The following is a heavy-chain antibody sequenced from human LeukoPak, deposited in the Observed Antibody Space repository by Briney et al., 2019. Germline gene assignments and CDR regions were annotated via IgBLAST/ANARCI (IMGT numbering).Heavy chain of an antibody. D-gene: IGHD5-24*01. Sequence: ASVKVSCKASGYTFTNFDINWVRQATGQGLEWMGWMNPNTGNAGYAQKFQDRVTITWDASISTAYMDLSSLRSEDTAVYYCGRVDMAPTKDYWGQGTLVTVSS. CDR3: GRVDMAPTKDY. J-gene: IGHJ4*02. V-gene: IGHV1-8*03. CDR2: MNPNTGNA. CDR1: GYTFTNFD.